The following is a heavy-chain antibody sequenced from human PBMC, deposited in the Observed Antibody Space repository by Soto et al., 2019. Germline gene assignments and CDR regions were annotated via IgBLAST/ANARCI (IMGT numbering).Heavy chain of an antibody. J-gene: IGHJ4*02. D-gene: IGHD3-3*01. V-gene: IGHV1-18*01. CDR1: GYTFTSYG. Sequence: ASVKVSCKASGYTFTSYGISWVRQAPGQGLEWMGWISAYNGNTNYAQKLQGRVTMTTDTSTSTAYMELRSLRSEDTAVYYCARATISDPYDFWSGPYPRFDYWGQGTLVTVSS. CDR2: ISAYNGNT. CDR3: ARATISDPYDFWSGPYPRFDY.